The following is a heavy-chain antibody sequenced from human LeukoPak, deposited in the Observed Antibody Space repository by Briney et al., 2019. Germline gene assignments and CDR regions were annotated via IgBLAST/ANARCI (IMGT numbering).Heavy chain of an antibody. D-gene: IGHD2-2*01. CDR1: GFTFSSYS. CDR2: ISSSSSYI. V-gene: IGHV3-21*01. CDR3: ARACSSTSCYANYYYYMDV. J-gene: IGHJ6*03. Sequence: GGSLRLSCAASGFTFSSYSMNWVRQAPGKGPEWVSSISSSSSYIYYADSVKGRFTISRDNAKNSLYLQMNSLRAEDTAVYYCARACSSTSCYANYYYYMDVWGKGTTVTISS.